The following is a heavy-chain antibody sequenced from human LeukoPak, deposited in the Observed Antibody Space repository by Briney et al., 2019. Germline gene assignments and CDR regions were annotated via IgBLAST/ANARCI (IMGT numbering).Heavy chain of an antibody. CDR2: TYYGGST. J-gene: IGHJ3*02. D-gene: IGHD1-26*01. CDR3: ATLGRAAGSAFDI. CDR1: GDSISFHF. V-gene: IGHV4-59*11. Sequence: MTSETLSLTCSVSGDSISFHFWSWIRQPPGKGLEWIGHTYYGGSTDYNPSLASRVTVSADTSKNQFSLKLSSVTAADTAVYYCATLGRAAGSAFDIWGQGTVVIVSS.